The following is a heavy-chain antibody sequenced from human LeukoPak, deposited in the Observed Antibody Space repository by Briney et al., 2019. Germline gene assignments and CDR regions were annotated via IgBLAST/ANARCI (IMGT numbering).Heavy chain of an antibody. D-gene: IGHD3-3*01. CDR2: ISSSSSYI. J-gene: IGHJ3*02. V-gene: IGHV3-21*01. CDR3: ARDYTIFGVADAFDI. Sequence: GGSLRLSCAASALTFSSYSMNWVRQAPRKWLEWVSSISSSSSYIYYGDSVKGRFTISRDNAKNSLYLQMNSLRAEDTAVYYCARDYTIFGVADAFDIWGQGTMVTVSS. CDR1: ALTFSSYS.